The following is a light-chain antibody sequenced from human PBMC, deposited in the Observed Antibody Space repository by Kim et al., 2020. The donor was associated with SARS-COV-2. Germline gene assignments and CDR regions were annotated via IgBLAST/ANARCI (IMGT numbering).Light chain of an antibody. CDR1: KLGDKY. CDR3: QAWDSSTYYV. V-gene: IGLV3-1*01. Sequence: SYELTQPPSVPVSPGQTASITCSGDKLGDKYACWYQQKPGQSPVLVIYQDSKRPSGIPERFSGSNSGNTATLTISGTQAMDEADYYCQAWDSSTYYVFGT. J-gene: IGLJ1*01. CDR2: QDS.